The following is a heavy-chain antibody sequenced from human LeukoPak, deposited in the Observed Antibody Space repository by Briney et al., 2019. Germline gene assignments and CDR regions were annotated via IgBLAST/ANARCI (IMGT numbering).Heavy chain of an antibody. Sequence: SETLSLTCTVSGGSISSSSYYWGWIRQPPGKGLEWIGSNYYSGSTYYNPSLKSRVTISVDTSKNQFSLKLSSVTAADTAVYYCARRGIAVAEIDYWGQGTLVTVSS. CDR1: GGSISSSSYY. J-gene: IGHJ4*02. CDR2: NYYSGST. D-gene: IGHD6-19*01. CDR3: ARRGIAVAEIDY. V-gene: IGHV4-39*01.